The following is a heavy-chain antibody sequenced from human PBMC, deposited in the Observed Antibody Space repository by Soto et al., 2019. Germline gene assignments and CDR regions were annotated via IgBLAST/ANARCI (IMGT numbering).Heavy chain of an antibody. D-gene: IGHD5-12*01. CDR2: ISSSGTI. CDR3: TKEKSVLYSGYDAFDI. V-gene: IGHV3-48*03. CDR1: GFTFSSYE. Sequence: GVSLRLSCAAGGFTFSSYEMDWVRQAPGKGLEWVAYISSSGTILYADSVKGRFTISRDNADNSLYLQMNSLRAEDTAVYYCTKEKSVLYSGYDAFDIWGRGTMVTVSS. J-gene: IGHJ3*02.